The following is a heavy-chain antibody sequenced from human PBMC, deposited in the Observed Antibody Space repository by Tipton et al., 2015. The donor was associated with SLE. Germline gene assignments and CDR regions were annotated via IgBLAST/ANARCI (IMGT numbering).Heavy chain of an antibody. J-gene: IGHJ4*02. CDR2: ISYSGRT. D-gene: IGHD3-3*01. Sequence: TLSLTCTVSDGSISSSNYFWGWIRQPPGKGLEWLGTISYSGRTDYNPSLKSRVTVSIDTSKNQFSLRLSSVTAADTAMFYCASGTLEWSHEPDYWGQGTLVTVSS. V-gene: IGHV4-39*07. CDR3: ASGTLEWSHEPDY. CDR1: DGSISSSNYF.